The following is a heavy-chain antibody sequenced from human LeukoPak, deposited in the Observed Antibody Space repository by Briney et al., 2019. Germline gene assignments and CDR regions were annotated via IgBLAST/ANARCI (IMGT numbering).Heavy chain of an antibody. J-gene: IGHJ5*02. CDR1: GYTFTGYY. CDR3: ARDYGPYPGCGWFDP. V-gene: IGHV1-2*06. CDR2: INCNGGGT. D-gene: IGHD2-21*01. Sequence: ASVKVSCKASGYTFTGYYIHCVRQAPGQGLEWMGRINCNGGGTSYAQKFQGRVTMTRDTSISTAYMELDRLTSDDTAVYYCARDYGPYPGCGWFDPWGQGTLVTVSS.